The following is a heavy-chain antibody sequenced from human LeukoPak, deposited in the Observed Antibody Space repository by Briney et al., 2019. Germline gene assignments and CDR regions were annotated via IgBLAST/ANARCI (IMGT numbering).Heavy chain of an antibody. CDR1: GYTFTSYG. V-gene: IGHV1-18*01. J-gene: IGHJ6*02. D-gene: IGHD3-3*01. Sequence: ASVKVSCKASGYTFTSYGISWVRQAPGQGLEWMGWIIAYNGNTNYAQKLQGRVTMTTDTSTSTAYMELRSLRSDDTAVYYCARSPRGDFWSGYYYYYYGMDVWGQGTTVTVSS. CDR3: ARSPRGDFWSGYYYYYYGMDV. CDR2: IIAYNGNT.